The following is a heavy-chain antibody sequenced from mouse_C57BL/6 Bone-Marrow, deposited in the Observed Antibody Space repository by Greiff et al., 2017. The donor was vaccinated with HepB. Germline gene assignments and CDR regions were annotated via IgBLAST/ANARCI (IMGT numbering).Heavy chain of an antibody. D-gene: IGHD2-4*01. Sequence: QVQLQQPGAELVRPGTSVKLSCKASGYTFTSYWMHWVKQRPGQGLEWIGVIDPSDSYTNYNQKFKGKATLTVDTSSSTAYMQLSSLTSEDSAVYYCARIYYDSDYWGQGTTLTVSS. V-gene: IGHV1-59*01. CDR1: GYTFTSYW. CDR3: ARIYYDSDY. J-gene: IGHJ2*01. CDR2: IDPSDSYT.